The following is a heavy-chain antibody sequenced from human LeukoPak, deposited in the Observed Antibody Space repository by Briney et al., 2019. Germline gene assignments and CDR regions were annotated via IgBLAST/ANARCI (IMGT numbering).Heavy chain of an antibody. V-gene: IGHV1-8*02. CDR2: MNPNSGNT. CDR3: ARGLVPVRFLEWRAVYYVDV. Sequence: GASVKVSCKASGYTFTSYGISWVRQATGQGLEWMGWMNPNSGNTGYAQKFQGRVTMTRNTSISTAYMELSSLRSEDTAVYYCARGLVPVRFLEWRAVYYVDVWGKGTTVTVSS. CDR1: GYTFTSYG. D-gene: IGHD3-3*01. J-gene: IGHJ6*03.